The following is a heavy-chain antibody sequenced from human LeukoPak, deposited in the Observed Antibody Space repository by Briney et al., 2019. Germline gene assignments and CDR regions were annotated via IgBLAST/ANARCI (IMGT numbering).Heavy chain of an antibody. CDR1: EYPFTSYY. V-gene: IGHV1-46*01. J-gene: IGHJ4*02. CDR2: INPSSGST. CDR3: ARGVASSGWYSPGY. Sequence: ASVKVSCKASEYPFTSYYIHWVRQTPGQGLEWMGLINPSSGSTNYAQKFQGRVTITADESTSTAYMELSSLRSEDTAVYYCARGVASSGWYSPGYWGQGTLVTVSS. D-gene: IGHD6-19*01.